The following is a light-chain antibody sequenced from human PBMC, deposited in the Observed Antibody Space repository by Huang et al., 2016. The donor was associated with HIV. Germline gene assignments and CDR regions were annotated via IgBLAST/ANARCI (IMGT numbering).Light chain of an antibody. CDR2: DAS. CDR3: QQFHGLPLT. Sequence: DIQMTQSPSSLSASVGDRVTITCQASQDINTYLNWYQQIPGKAPKLLIYDASNLEPGVPSRFSGGGSRTEFNFTITSLQPEDFATYFCQQFHGLPLTFGGGTKVDIK. J-gene: IGKJ4*01. V-gene: IGKV1-33*01. CDR1: QDINTY.